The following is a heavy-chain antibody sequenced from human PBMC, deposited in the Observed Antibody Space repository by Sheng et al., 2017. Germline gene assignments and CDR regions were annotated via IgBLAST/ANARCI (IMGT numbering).Heavy chain of an antibody. CDR2: VWFDGSHK. D-gene: IGHD4-17*01. V-gene: IGHV3-33*01. Sequence: QVQLVESGGGVVQPGGSLRLSCAASGFRFRDYVIHWVRQALGKGLEWVAIVWFDGSHKYYADSIKGRFTISRDNSENTVYLQMDNLRADDTAVYYCARERGYGGEFDSWGQGTLVTVSS. CDR1: GFRFRDYV. CDR3: ARERGYGGEFDS. J-gene: IGHJ4*02.